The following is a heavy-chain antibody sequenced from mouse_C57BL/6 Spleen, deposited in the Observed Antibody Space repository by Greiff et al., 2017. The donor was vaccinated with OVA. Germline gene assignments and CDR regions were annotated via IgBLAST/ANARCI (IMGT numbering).Heavy chain of an antibody. CDR1: GYTFTSYW. CDR3: ARGAVVAGAMDY. Sequence: QVQLKQPGAELVMPGASVKLSCKASGYTFTSYWMHWVKQRPGQGLEWIGEIDPSDSYTNYNQKFKGKSTLTVDKSSSTAYMQLSSLTSEDSAVYYCARGAVVAGAMDYWGQGTSVTVSS. CDR2: IDPSDSYT. D-gene: IGHD1-1*01. J-gene: IGHJ4*01. V-gene: IGHV1-69*01.